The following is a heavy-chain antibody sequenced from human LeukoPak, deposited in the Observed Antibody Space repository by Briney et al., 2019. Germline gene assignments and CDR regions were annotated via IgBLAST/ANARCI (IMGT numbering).Heavy chain of an antibody. CDR2: ISYSGNT. CDR1: GGSISSSSYY. CDR3: ARGDGYNFDY. D-gene: IGHD5-24*01. J-gene: IGHJ4*02. V-gene: IGHV4-39*01. Sequence: PSESLSLTCTVSGGSISSSSYYWGWLRQPPGRGLEWIGRISYSGNTYYNPSLQSRVTISVDTTKNQFSLKLSSVTAADTAVYYCARGDGYNFDYWGQGTLVTVSS.